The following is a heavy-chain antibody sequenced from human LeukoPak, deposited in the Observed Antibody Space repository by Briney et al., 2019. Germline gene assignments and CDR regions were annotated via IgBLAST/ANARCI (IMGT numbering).Heavy chain of an antibody. V-gene: IGHV1-2*02. D-gene: IGHD6-19*01. CDR1: GYTFTGNY. Sequence: ASVKVSCKASGYTFTGNYIHWVRQAPGQGLEWMGWINPNSGGTDYARKFQGRVTMTWDTSISTACMELSRLRSDDTAVYYCARSGSGWSDGSYFDYWGQGTLVTVSS. CDR2: INPNSGGT. CDR3: ARSGSGWSDGSYFDY. J-gene: IGHJ4*02.